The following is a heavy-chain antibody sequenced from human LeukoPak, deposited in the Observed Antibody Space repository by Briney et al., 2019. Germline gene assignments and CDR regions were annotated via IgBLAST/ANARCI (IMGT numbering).Heavy chain of an antibody. V-gene: IGHV3-33*01. CDR1: GFTFSSYG. Sequence: PGGSLRLSCAASGFTFSSYGMHWVRQAPGKGLEWVAVIWYDGSNKYYADSVKGRFTISRDNSKNTLYLQMNSLRAEDTAVYYCARDLATVVTTNWFDPWGQGTLVTVSS. J-gene: IGHJ5*02. CDR2: IWYDGSNK. CDR3: ARDLATVVTTNWFDP. D-gene: IGHD4-23*01.